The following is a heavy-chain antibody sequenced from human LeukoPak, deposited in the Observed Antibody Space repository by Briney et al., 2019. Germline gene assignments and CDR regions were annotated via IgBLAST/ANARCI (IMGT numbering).Heavy chain of an antibody. CDR2: ISSSSSYI. CDR3: AIVKYYDSSGLPDVFEI. J-gene: IGHJ3*02. Sequence: GGSLRLSCAASGFTFSSYSMNWVRQAPGKGLEWVSSISSSSSYIYYADSVKGRFTISRDNAKNSLYLQMNSLRAEDTPVYYCAIVKYYDSSGLPDVFEIWGQGTMVTVSS. D-gene: IGHD3-22*01. V-gene: IGHV3-21*01. CDR1: GFTFSSYS.